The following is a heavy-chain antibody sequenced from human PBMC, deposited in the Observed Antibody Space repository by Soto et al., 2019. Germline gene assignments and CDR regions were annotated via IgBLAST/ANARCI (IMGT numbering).Heavy chain of an antibody. D-gene: IGHD4-17*01. V-gene: IGHV1-69*13. CDR2: IMPIFGTA. J-gene: IGHJ4*02. CDR3: AREGYGDYGQPFDY. CDR1: GGTFSNYA. Sequence: VKVSCKASGGTFSNYAISWVRQAPGQGLEWMGGIMPIFGTANYAQKFQGRVTITADVSTSTAYMELSSLRSEDTAVYYCAREGYGDYGQPFDYWGQGTLVTVSS.